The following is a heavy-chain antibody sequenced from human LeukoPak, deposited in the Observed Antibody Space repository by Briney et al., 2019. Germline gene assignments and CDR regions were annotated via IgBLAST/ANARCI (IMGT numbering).Heavy chain of an antibody. Sequence: SETLSLTCAVYSGSFSGYYWSWIRQPPGKGLEWIGEINHSGSTNYNPSLKSRVTISVDTSKNQFSLKLSSVTAADTAVYYYARTIDSGSSRYAFDIWGQGTMVTVSS. D-gene: IGHD1-26*01. CDR3: ARTIDSGSSRYAFDI. J-gene: IGHJ3*02. CDR2: INHSGST. V-gene: IGHV4-34*01. CDR1: SGSFSGYY.